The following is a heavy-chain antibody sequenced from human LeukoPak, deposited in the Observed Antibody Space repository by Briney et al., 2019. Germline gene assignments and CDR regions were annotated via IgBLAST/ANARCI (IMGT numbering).Heavy chain of an antibody. V-gene: IGHV3-11*04. J-gene: IGHJ4*02. Sequence: GGSLRLSCAVSGFSVTNNYMSWVRQASELGLEWVAYISSDGNSIHYADSVKGRFTISRDNAKESLYLHINSLRAEDTAIYYCARVSTNYFDYWGEGALVTVSS. CDR1: GFSVTNNY. D-gene: IGHD5/OR15-5a*01. CDR2: ISSDGNSI. CDR3: ARVSTNYFDY.